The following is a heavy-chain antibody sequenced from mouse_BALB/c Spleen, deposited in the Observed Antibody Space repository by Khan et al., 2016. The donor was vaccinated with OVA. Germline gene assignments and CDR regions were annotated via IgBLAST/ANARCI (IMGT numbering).Heavy chain of an antibody. D-gene: IGHD2-12*01. CDR2: INTYTGEP. Sequence: QIQLVQSGPELKKPGETVKISCKASGSTFTNYGMNWVKQAPGKDLKWMGWINTYTGEPTYADEFKGRVAFSLETSASTAYLQNNKLKNEDTAAYYCARRSYSYDRHFDVWGAGTTVTVSS. J-gene: IGHJ1*01. CDR3: ARRSYSYDRHFDV. V-gene: IGHV9-3-1*01. CDR1: GSTFTNYG.